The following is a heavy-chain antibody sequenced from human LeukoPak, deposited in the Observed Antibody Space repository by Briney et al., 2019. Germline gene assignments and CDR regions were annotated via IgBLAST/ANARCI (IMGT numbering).Heavy chain of an antibody. J-gene: IGHJ4*02. CDR2: ISYDGSNQ. CDR3: AKCGRGLRFLEWFDY. V-gene: IGHV3-30-3*02. Sequence: GGSLRLSCAASGFSFHYYAIHWVRQAPGKGLEWVAVISYDGSNQYYADSVKGRFTISRDNSKNTLYLQMNSLRAEDTAVYYCAKCGRGLRFLEWFDYWGQGTLVTVSS. CDR1: GFSFHYYA. D-gene: IGHD3-3*01.